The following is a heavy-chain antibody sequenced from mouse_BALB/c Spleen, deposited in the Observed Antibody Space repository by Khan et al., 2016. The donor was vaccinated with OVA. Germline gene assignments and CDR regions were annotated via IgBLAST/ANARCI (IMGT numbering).Heavy chain of an antibody. Sequence: LVESGAELVRPGALVKLSCKASGFNIKDYYMHWVKQRPEQGLVWIGRIDPENGDTIYDPKFQGKASITSDTSSNTAYLQLSSLTSEDTAVYYCARDGYSPWFAYWGQGTLVTVSA. J-gene: IGHJ3*01. CDR3: ARDGYSPWFAY. D-gene: IGHD2-3*01. CDR2: IDPENGDT. V-gene: IGHV14-1*02. CDR1: GFNIKDYY.